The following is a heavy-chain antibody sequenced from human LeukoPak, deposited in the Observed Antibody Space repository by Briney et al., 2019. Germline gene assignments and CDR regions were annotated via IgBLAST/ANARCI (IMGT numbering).Heavy chain of an antibody. D-gene: IGHD3-10*01. V-gene: IGHV4-59*01. CDR1: GGSIRSCY. CDR3: ARDPYSGYMDV. CDR2: IYYSGST. Sequence: SETLSLTCTVSGGSIRSCYWSWIRQPPGKGLEWIGYIYYSGSTNYNPSLKSRVTISVDTSKNQFSLKLSSVTAADTAVYYCARDPYSGYMDVWGKGTTVTDSS. J-gene: IGHJ6*03.